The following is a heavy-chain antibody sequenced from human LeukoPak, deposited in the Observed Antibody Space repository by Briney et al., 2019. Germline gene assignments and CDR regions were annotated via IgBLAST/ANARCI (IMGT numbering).Heavy chain of an antibody. V-gene: IGHV4-59*01. D-gene: IGHD5-24*01. CDR2: IYYSGST. CDR3: ARGEMASVLFDY. J-gene: IGHJ4*02. Sequence: SETLSLTCTVSGGSISSYYWSWIRQPPGKGLEWIGYIYYSGSTNYNPSLKSRVTLSVDTSKNQFSLNLRSVTAADTAMYYCARGEMASVLFDYWGQGTLVAVSS. CDR1: GGSISSYY.